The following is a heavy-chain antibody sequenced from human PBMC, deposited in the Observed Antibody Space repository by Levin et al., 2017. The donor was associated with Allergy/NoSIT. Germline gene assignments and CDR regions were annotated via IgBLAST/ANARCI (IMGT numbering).Heavy chain of an antibody. CDR3: AKDESTGYYGSGSYGY. J-gene: IGHJ4*02. CDR1: GFTFSSYA. CDR2: ISGSGGST. D-gene: IGHD3-10*01. Sequence: PGGSLRLSCAASGFTFSSYAMSWVRQAPGKGLEWVSAISGSGGSTYYADSVKGRFTISRDNSKNTLYLQMNSLRAEDTAVYYCAKDESTGYYGSGSYGYWGQGTLVTVSS. V-gene: IGHV3-23*01.